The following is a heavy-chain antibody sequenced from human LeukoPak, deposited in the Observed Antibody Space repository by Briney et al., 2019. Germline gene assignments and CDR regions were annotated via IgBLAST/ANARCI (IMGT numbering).Heavy chain of an antibody. CDR3: ARGFAMPGLGYYFDY. CDR2: IYYSGST. CDR1: GGSISSYY. Sequence: SETLSLTCTVSGGSISSYYWNWIRQPPGKGLEWIGYIYYSGSTNYNPSLKSRVTISVDTSKNQFSLKLSSVTAADTAVYYCARGFAMPGLGYYFDYWGQGTLVTVSS. J-gene: IGHJ4*02. V-gene: IGHV4-59*12. D-gene: IGHD2-2*01.